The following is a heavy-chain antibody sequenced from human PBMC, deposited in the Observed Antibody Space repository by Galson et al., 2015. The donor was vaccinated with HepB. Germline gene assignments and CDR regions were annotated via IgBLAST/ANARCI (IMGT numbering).Heavy chain of an antibody. J-gene: IGHJ4*02. CDR3: VRTWGD. Sequence: SVKVSCKASGHTSTRYSIHWVRQAPGQGFEWMGVINPSGGSTSYAQRLQGRVTMTRETSTSTVFMELSSLTSEDTAVYFCVRTWGDWGQGTLVTVSS. V-gene: IGHV1-46*04. CDR2: INPSGGST. D-gene: IGHD7-27*01. CDR1: GHTSTRYS.